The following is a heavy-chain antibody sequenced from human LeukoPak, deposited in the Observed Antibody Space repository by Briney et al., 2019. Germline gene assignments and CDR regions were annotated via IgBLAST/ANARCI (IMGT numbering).Heavy chain of an antibody. CDR3: AKDYLGHDYGDYVSPDY. V-gene: IGHV3-23*01. Sequence: GGSLRLSCAASGFTFSSYAMSWVRQAPGKGLEWVSAISGSGGSTYYADSVKGRFTISRDNSKNTLYLQMNSLRAEDTAVYYCAKDYLGHDYGDYVSPDYWGQGTLVTVSS. CDR1: GFTFSSYA. CDR2: ISGSGGST. D-gene: IGHD4-17*01. J-gene: IGHJ4*02.